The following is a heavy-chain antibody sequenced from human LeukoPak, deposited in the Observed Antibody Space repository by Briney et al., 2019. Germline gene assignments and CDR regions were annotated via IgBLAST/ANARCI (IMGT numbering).Heavy chain of an antibody. CDR1: GFTVSSNY. CDR3: ARDIRSNYYDSSGYYPY. V-gene: IGHV3-53*01. J-gene: IGHJ4*02. D-gene: IGHD3-22*01. CDR2: IYSGGSQ. Sequence: GGSLRLSCAASGFTVSSNYMSWVRQAPGKGLEWVSVIYSGGSQYYADSVKRRFTISRDNSTNTLYLQMNSLRAEDTAVYYCARDIRSNYYDSSGYYPYWGQGTLVTVSS.